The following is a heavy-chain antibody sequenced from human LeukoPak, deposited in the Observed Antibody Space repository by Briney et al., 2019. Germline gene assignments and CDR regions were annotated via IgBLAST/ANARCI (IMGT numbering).Heavy chain of an antibody. D-gene: IGHD2-2*02. CDR2: INHSGST. Sequence: SETLSLTCAVYGGSFSGYYWSWIRQPPGKGLEWIGEINHSGSTNYNPSLKSRVTISVDTSKNQFSLKLSSVTAADTAVYYCARGQCAIRESDYWGQGTLVTVSS. J-gene: IGHJ4*02. V-gene: IGHV4-34*01. CDR3: ARGQCAIRESDY. CDR1: GGSFSGYY.